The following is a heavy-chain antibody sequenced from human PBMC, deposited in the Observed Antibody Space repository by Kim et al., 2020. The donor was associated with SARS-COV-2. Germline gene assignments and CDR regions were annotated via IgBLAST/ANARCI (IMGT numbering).Heavy chain of an antibody. D-gene: IGHD6-13*01. CDR2: ISYDGSNK. CDR1: GFTFSSYG. CDR3: AKGYSSSWFDY. J-gene: IGHJ4*02. V-gene: IGHV3-30*18. Sequence: GGSLRLSCAASGFTFSSYGMHWVRQAPGKGLEWVAIISYDGSNKYYADSVKGRFTISRDNSKNMLYLQMNSLRPEDTAVYYCAKGYSSSWFDYWGQGTLV.